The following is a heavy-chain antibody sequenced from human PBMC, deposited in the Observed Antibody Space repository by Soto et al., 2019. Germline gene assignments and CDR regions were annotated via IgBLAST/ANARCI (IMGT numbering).Heavy chain of an antibody. Sequence: QVQLVQSGAEVKKPGASVKVSCKASGYTFTNHDINWVRQVTGQGLEWMGWMMPSSGNTGYTQEFQGRVTMTRNTSITTAYMELSSLRAEDTAVYYCAIVRWGRSDHWGQGTLVTVSS. CDR2: MMPSSGNT. CDR3: AIVRWGRSDH. V-gene: IGHV1-8*01. CDR1: GYTFTNHD. J-gene: IGHJ4*02. D-gene: IGHD2-21*02.